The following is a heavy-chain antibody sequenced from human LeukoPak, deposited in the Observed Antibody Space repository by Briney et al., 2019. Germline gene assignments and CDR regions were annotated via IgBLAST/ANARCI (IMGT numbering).Heavy chain of an antibody. CDR1: GGSFSGYY. D-gene: IGHD6-19*01. V-gene: IGHV4-34*01. CDR3: ARGRLAGRYYYYYGMDV. J-gene: IGHJ6*02. CDR2: INHSGST. Sequence: SETLSLTCAVYGGSFSGYYWSWIRQPPGKGLEWIGEINHSGSTNYNPSLKSRVTISVDTSKNQFSLELSSVTAADTAVYYCARGRLAGRYYYYYGMDVWGQGTTVTVSS.